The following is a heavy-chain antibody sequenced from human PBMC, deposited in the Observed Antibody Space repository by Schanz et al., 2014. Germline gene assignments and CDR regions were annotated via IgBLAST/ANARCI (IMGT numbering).Heavy chain of an antibody. CDR2: ISDSGDST. D-gene: IGHD6-6*01. CDR1: GFTFSDYY. Sequence: QVQLVDSGGGLVKPGGSLRLSCAASGFTFSDYYMTWIRQAPGQGLEWVSDISDSGDSTHYADSVKGRFTISRDNAKNSVFLQMNRLRAEDTAVYYCATEGPRGTRHPINYYYAMDNWGQGTKVTV. V-gene: IGHV3-11*04. J-gene: IGHJ6*02. CDR3: ATEGPRGTRHPINYYYAMDN.